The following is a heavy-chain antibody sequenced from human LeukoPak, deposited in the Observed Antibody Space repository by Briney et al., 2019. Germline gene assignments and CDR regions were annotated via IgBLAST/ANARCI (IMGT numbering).Heavy chain of an antibody. D-gene: IGHD6-13*01. V-gene: IGHV4-34*01. CDR1: GGSFSGYY. CDR3: ARRAGLHSLDN. CDR2: INHSGST. J-gene: IGHJ4*02. Sequence: PSETLSLTCAVYGGSFSGYYWSWIRQPPGKGLEWIGEINHSGSTNYNPSLKSRVTLSVDTSKNQFSLKLTSVTDADTAVYYCARRAGLHSLDNWGQGTLVTVSS.